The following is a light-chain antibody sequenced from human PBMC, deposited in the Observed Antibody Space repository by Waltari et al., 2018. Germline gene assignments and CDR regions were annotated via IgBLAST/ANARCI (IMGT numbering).Light chain of an antibody. CDR1: SSDVGGYNY. CDR3: SSYTSSSTS. J-gene: IGLJ2*01. CDR2: EVS. Sequence: QSALTQPASVSVSPGQSITISCTGTSSDVGGYNYVSWYPQHPGKAPKLMIYEVSNVPSGGSDLLPGSKSGSMASRTIAGLRAGDEAHDYCSSYTSSSTSFGGGTKLTVL. V-gene: IGLV2-14*01.